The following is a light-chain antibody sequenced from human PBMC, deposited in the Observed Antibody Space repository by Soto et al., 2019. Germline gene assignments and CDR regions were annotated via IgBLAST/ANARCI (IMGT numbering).Light chain of an antibody. V-gene: IGKV3-15*01. CDR3: QQYNNWPRAT. CDR1: QSISSN. CDR2: RTS. J-gene: IGKJ4*01. Sequence: EIVMTQSPATLSVSPGERATLSCRASQSISSNLAWYQQKPGQAPRLLMFRTSSRATGFPARLSGSGSGTEFNLTISSLQSEDFGVYYCQQYNNWPRATFGGGTKVDIK.